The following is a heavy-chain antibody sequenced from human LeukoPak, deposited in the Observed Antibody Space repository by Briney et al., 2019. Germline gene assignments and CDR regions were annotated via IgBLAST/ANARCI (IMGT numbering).Heavy chain of an antibody. V-gene: IGHV4-34*01. CDR3: ARMTVYYYYMDV. CDR1: GGSFSGYY. Sequence: SETLSLTCAVYGGSFSGYYWSWIRQPPGKGLEWIGEINHSGSTNYNPSLKSRVTISVDTSKNQFSLKLSSVTAAGTAVYYCARMTVYYYYMDVWGKGTTVTVSS. CDR2: INHSGST. D-gene: IGHD4-17*01. J-gene: IGHJ6*03.